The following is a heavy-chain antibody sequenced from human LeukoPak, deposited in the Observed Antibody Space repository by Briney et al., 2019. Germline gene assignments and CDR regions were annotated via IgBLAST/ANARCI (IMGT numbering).Heavy chain of an antibody. J-gene: IGHJ4*02. CDR3: ARGGAYGMMGY. V-gene: IGHV3-48*03. Sequence: PGGSLRLSCVASGFSFSSFEMNWVRQAPGKGLEWLSYITNTGRTIYYADSVKGRFTIPRDNAKNSLYLHMNSLRGDDTAIYYCARGGAYGMMGYWGQGTLVTVSS. D-gene: IGHD4-17*01. CDR1: GFSFSSFE. CDR2: ITNTGRTI.